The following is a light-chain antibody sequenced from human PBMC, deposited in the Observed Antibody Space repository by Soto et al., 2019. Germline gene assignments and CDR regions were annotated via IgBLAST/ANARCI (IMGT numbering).Light chain of an antibody. CDR3: QQYKSYSPIT. V-gene: IGKV1-13*02. CDR1: QGISSA. CDR2: DAS. Sequence: AIQMTQSPSSLSASVGDRVTISCRASQGISSALAWYQQKPGKAPKLLIYDASSLESGVPSRFSGSGSGTDFTLTISSLQPEDFATYYCQQYKSYSPITFGQGTRLEIK. J-gene: IGKJ5*01.